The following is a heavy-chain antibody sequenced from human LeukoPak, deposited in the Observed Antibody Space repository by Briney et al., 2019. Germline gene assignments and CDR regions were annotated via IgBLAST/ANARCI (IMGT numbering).Heavy chain of an antibody. J-gene: IGHJ4*02. CDR2: IYSGGST. CDR3: ARTRGYSGYDGEYYFDY. CDR1: GFTVSINY. Sequence: PGGSLRLSCAASGFTVSINYMSWVRQAPGKGLEWVSVIYSGGSTYYADSVKGRFTISRDNSKNTLYLQMNSLRAEDTAVYYCARTRGYSGYDGEYYFDYWGQGTLVTVSS. V-gene: IGHV3-66*02. D-gene: IGHD5-12*01.